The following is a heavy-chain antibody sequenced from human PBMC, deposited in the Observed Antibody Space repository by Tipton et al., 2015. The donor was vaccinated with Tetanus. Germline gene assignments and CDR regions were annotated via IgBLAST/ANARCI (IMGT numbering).Heavy chain of an antibody. CDR3: ARELDCSGGGCYSYGLDV. CDR1: GFTFRSYG. D-gene: IGHD2-15*01. Sequence: SLRLSYAASGFTFRSYGMHWVRQAPGKGLEWVAVLWFDGGDEYYADSVKGRFTISRDNSKNTVYLQMNSLRAEDTAVYYCARELDCSGGGCYSYGLDVWGQGTTVTVSS. CDR2: LWFDGGDE. J-gene: IGHJ6*02. V-gene: IGHV3-33*01.